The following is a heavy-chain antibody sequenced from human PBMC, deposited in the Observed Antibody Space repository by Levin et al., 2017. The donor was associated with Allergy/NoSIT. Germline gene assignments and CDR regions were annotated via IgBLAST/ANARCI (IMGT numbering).Heavy chain of an antibody. CDR1: GGSISSSSYY. V-gene: IGHV4-39*01. D-gene: IGHD3-10*01. Sequence: SETLSLTCTVSGGSISSSSYYWGWIRQPPGKGLEWIGSIYYSGSTYYNPSLKSRVTISVDTSKNQFSLKLSSVTAADTAVYYCARGILWFGELFTTYFDYWGQGTLVTVSS. CDR3: ARGILWFGELFTTYFDY. J-gene: IGHJ4*02. CDR2: IYYSGST.